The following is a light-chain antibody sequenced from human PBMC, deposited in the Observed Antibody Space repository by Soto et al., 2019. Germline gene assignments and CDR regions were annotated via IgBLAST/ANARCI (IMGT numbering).Light chain of an antibody. CDR2: AAS. Sequence: DIQMTQSPSTLSASVGDRVAITCRASQSISSYLAWYQQKPGKAPKLLIYAASTLQSGVPSRFSGSGSGTDFTLTIGGLQSEDFATYYCRQYYSYPITFGQGTRLEIK. J-gene: IGKJ5*01. CDR3: RQYYSYPIT. CDR1: QSISSY. V-gene: IGKV1-9*01.